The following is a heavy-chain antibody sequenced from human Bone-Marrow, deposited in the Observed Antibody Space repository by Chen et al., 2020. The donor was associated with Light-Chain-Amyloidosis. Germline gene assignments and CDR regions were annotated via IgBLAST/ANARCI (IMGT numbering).Heavy chain of an antibody. CDR3: AKWGPYYYDSSGYYDTDAFDI. CDR2: ISGSGGST. CDR1: GFTFSSYA. Sequence: EVQLVESGGGLVQPGGSLRLSCPASGFTFSSYAPSWFRPAPGKGLEWVSAISGSGGSTYYAESVKGRFTISRDNSKNTLYLQMNSLRAEDTAVYYCAKWGPYYYDSSGYYDTDAFDIWGQGTMVTVSS. V-gene: IGHV3-23*04. J-gene: IGHJ3*02. D-gene: IGHD3-22*01.